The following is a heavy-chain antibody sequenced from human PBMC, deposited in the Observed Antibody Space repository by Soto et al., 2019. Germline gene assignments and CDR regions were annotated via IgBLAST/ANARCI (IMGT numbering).Heavy chain of an antibody. CDR1: GFTFSNAW. D-gene: IGHD1-26*01. CDR2: IKSKTDGGTT. CDR3: TTDASRIVGAAEFDY. Sequence: EVQLVESGGGLVKPGGSLRLSCAASGFTFSNAWMNWVRQAPGKGLEWVGRIKSKTDGGTTDYAASVKGRFTISRDDSKNTLYLQMNSLKTEDTAVYYCTTDASRIVGAAEFDYWGQGTLVTVSS. J-gene: IGHJ4*02. V-gene: IGHV3-15*07.